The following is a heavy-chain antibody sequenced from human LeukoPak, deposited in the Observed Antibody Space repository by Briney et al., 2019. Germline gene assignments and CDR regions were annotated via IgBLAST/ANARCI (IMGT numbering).Heavy chain of an antibody. J-gene: IGHJ4*02. CDR3: ARDLHYYDSSGYYWSY. V-gene: IGHV1-18*01. Sequence: ASVKVSCKASGYTFTSYGIGWVRQAPGQGLEWMGWISAYNGNTNYAQKLQGRVTMTTDTSTSTAYMELRSLRSDDTAVYYCARDLHYYDSSGYYWSYWGQGTLVTVSS. CDR2: ISAYNGNT. CDR1: GYTFTSYG. D-gene: IGHD3-22*01.